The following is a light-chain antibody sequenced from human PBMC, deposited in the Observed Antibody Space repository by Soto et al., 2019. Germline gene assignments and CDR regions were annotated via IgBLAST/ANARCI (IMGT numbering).Light chain of an antibody. CDR1: SSDVGGYNY. CDR2: EVN. V-gene: IGLV2-11*01. J-gene: IGLJ1*01. CDR3: CSYAGSYTLV. Sequence: QSALTQPASVSGSPGQSITISCTGTSSDVGGYNYVSWYQQHPGKAPKLMIYEVNKRPSGVPDRFSGSKSGNTASLTISGLQAEDEADYYCCSYAGSYTLVFGTGTKLTVL.